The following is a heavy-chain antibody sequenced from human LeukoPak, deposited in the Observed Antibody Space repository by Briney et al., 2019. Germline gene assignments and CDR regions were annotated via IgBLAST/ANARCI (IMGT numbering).Heavy chain of an antibody. V-gene: IGHV4-59*08. D-gene: IGHD6-13*01. CDR2: VHYSGGT. Sequence: PSETLSLTCTVSGTSVNTYYRSWIRQPPGKALEWIGFVHYSGGTSYTPSLRGRVTISLDTSKNQFSLRLTSVTAADTAVYYCAKQSWSPFDPCGQGTLVTVSS. CDR3: AKQSWSPFDP. CDR1: GTSVNTYY. J-gene: IGHJ5*02.